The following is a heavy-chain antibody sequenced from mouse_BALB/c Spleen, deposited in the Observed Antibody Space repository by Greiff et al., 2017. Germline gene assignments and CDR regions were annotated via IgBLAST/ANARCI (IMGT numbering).Heavy chain of an antibody. CDR3: ASEGFGTFAY. Sequence: VQLQQSGPGLVKPSQSLSLTCTVTGYSITSDYAWNWIRQFPGNKLEWMGYISYSGSTSYNPSLKSRISITRDTSKNQFFLQLNSVTTEDTATYYCASEGFGTFAYWGQGTLVTVSA. V-gene: IGHV3-2*02. CDR2: ISYSGST. D-gene: IGHD1-1*02. J-gene: IGHJ3*01. CDR1: GYSITSDYA.